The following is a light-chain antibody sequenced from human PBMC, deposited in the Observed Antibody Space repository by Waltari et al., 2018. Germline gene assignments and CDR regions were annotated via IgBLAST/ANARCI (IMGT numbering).Light chain of an antibody. V-gene: IGLV2-11*01. J-gene: IGLJ2*01. Sequence: QSALTQPRSVSASPGQSVTIPCPGIHDDVGGYTYVSWYLQHPGQAPKLLIYDVNKRPSGVPDRFSGSSSGSTASLTIAGLQTEDEAHYYCCSYAGSRKVFGGGTKLTVL. CDR2: DVN. CDR3: CSYAGSRKV. CDR1: HDDVGGYTY.